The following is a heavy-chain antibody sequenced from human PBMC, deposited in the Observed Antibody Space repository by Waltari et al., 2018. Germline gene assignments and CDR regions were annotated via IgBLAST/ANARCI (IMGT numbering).Heavy chain of an antibody. J-gene: IGHJ4*02. CDR2: IYHSGST. V-gene: IGHV4-38-2*01. CDR1: GYSISSGDY. D-gene: IGHD1-1*01. CDR3: ARGGTASRDY. Sequence: QVQLQESGPGLVKPSETLSLTCAVSGYSISSGDYWGWIRQPPGKGLEWIGSIYHSGSTYYNPSLKSRVTISVDTSKNQFSLKLSSVTAADTAVYYCARGGTASRDYWGQGTLVTVSS.